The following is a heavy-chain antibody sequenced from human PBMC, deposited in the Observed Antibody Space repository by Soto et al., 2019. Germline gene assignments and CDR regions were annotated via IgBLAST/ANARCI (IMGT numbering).Heavy chain of an antibody. CDR2: ISAYNGNT. J-gene: IGHJ5*02. CDR3: ARDLEYQPQYP. D-gene: IGHD2-2*01. Sequence: ASLKVSCKASGYTFNSYGISWVRQAPGQGLEWMGWISAYNGNTNYAQKVQGRVTMTTDTSTSTAYMELRGLRSDDTAVYYCARDLEYQPQYPWGQGTLVTVSS. CDR1: GYTFNSYG. V-gene: IGHV1-18*04.